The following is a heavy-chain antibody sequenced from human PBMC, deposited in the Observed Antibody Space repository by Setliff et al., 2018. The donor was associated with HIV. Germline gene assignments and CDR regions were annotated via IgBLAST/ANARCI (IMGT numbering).Heavy chain of an antibody. CDR2: IKNRIDGGAT. J-gene: IGHJ2*01. CDR1: GFTFSRAW. V-gene: IGHV3-15*01. D-gene: IGHD2-15*01. Sequence: PGGSLRLSCAASGFTFSRAWMSWVRQAPGKGLEWVGRIKNRIDGGATDYADSVKGRFTISRDNSKNRLDLQMGSLRAEDMAVYYCASNFRSGYWYFDLWGRGTLVTVSS. CDR3: ASNFRSGYWYFDL.